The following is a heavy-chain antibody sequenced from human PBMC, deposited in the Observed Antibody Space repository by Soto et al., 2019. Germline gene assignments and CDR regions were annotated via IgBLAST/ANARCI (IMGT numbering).Heavy chain of an antibody. CDR3: ARGIGIAAADAVFDY. CDR1: GVSFSGYY. D-gene: IGHD6-13*01. Sequence: SETLSLTCAVYGVSFSGYYWSWIRQPPGRGLEWIGEINHSGSTNYNPSLKSRVTISVDTSKNQFSLKLSSVTAADTAVYYCARGIGIAAADAVFDYWGQGTLVTVSS. V-gene: IGHV4-34*01. CDR2: INHSGST. J-gene: IGHJ4*02.